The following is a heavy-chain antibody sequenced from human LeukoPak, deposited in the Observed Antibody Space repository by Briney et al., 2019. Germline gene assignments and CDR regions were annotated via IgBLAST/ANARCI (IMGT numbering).Heavy chain of an antibody. CDR1: GYTLSQYA. J-gene: IGHJ6*02. D-gene: IGHD6-19*01. V-gene: IGHV1-3*04. Sequence: ASVEVSCKASGYTLSQYAMHWVRQAPGQRPEWMGWINSGNSNTKYDQKFQGRVTITRDTSANTAYMELGSLRSEDTAVYYCAREQWLGSFYYYYYGLDVWGQGTTVTVSS. CDR3: AREQWLGSFYYYYYGLDV. CDR2: INSGNSNT.